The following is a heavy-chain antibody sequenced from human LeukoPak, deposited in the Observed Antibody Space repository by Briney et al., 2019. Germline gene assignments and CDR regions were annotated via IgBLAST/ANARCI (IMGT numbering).Heavy chain of an antibody. V-gene: IGHV4-34*01. D-gene: IGHD5-24*01. Sequence: SETLSLTCAVYGGSFSGYYWSWIRQPPGKGLEWIGEINHSGSTNYNPSLKSRVTISVDTSKNQFSLKLSSVTAADTAVYYCARGPDGDGAFDIWGQGTMVTVSS. CDR3: ARGPDGDGAFDI. CDR1: GGSFSGYY. J-gene: IGHJ3*02. CDR2: INHSGST.